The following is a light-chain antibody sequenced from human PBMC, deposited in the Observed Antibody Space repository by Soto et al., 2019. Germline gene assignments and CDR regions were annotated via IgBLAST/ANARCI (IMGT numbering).Light chain of an antibody. CDR1: QSVNKG. Sequence: DVQMTQSPSILSASVGDRVTITCRASQSVNKGLAWYQQKPGKAPKLLIYDASSLESGVPSRFSGSGSGTEFTLTISSLQPDDFAIYYCQQYNTYWGTFGQGTKVDIK. J-gene: IGKJ1*01. CDR3: QQYNTYWGT. CDR2: DAS. V-gene: IGKV1-5*01.